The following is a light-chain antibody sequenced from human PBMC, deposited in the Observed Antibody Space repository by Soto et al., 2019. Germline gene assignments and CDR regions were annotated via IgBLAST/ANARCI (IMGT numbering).Light chain of an antibody. J-gene: IGLJ2*01. CDR2: EVS. CDR3: SSFTTSSTVL. CDR1: SSDFGGYNY. V-gene: IGLV2-14*01. Sequence: QSALTQPASVSGSPGQSITISCTGTSSDFGGYNYVSWYQQHPGKAPKLMIYEVSSRPSGVSNRFSGSKSGNTASLTISGLQTEDEADYYCSSFTTSSTVLFGGGTKLTVL.